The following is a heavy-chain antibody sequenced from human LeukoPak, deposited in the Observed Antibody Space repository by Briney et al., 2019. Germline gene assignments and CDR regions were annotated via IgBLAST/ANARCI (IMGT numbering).Heavy chain of an antibody. D-gene: IGHD3-22*01. CDR1: GYTFTSYY. J-gene: IGHJ3*02. V-gene: IGHV1-46*01. CDR2: INPSGGST. Sequence: ASVKVSCKASGYTFTSYYMHWVRQAPGQGLEWMGIINPSGGSTSYAQKFQGRVTMTRDMSTSTVYMELSSLRSEDTAVYYCAKDVTMIGAFDIWGQGTMVTVSS. CDR3: AKDVTMIGAFDI.